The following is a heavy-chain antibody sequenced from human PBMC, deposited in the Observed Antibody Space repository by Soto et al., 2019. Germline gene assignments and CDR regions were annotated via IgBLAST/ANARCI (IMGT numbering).Heavy chain of an antibody. CDR1: GGSISSGDYY. CDR3: ASTTPPAASDRWFDP. Sequence: QVQLQESGPGLVKPSQTLSLTCTVSGGSISSGDYYWRWIRQPPGKGLEWIGYIYYSGSTYYNPSLKSRVTLSVDTSTNQFSLKLSSVTAADTAVYYCASTTPPAASDRWFDPWGQGTRVTVSS. V-gene: IGHV4-30-4*01. CDR2: IYYSGST. J-gene: IGHJ5*02.